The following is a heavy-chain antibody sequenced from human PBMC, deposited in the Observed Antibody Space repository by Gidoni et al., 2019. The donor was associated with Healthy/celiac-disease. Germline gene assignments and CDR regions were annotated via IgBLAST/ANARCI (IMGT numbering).Heavy chain of an antibody. CDR3: AREVYRGYSGYDLRRWFDP. CDR2: IYYSGST. CDR1: GGSISSGDYY. J-gene: IGHJ5*02. V-gene: IGHV4-30-4*01. D-gene: IGHD5-12*01. Sequence: QVQLQESGPGLVKPSQTLSLTCTVSGGSISSGDYYWSWIRQPPGKGLEWIGYIYYSGSTYYNPSLKSRVTISVDTSKNQFSLKLSSVTAADTAVYYCAREVYRGYSGYDLRRWFDPWGQGTLVTVSS.